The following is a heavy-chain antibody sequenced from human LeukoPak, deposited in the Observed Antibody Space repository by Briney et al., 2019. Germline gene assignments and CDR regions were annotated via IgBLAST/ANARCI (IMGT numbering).Heavy chain of an antibody. D-gene: IGHD2/OR15-2a*01. CDR1: GFTFSSYA. CDR3: AKGIKVRLIDY. V-gene: IGHV3-23*01. J-gene: IGHJ4*02. Sequence: SGGSLRLSCAASGFTFSSYAMSWVRQAPGKGLEWVSVIVDSGARTYYADSVKGRFTISRDNSKSTLYLEMNSLRDEDTAVYYCAKGIKVRLIDYWGQGTLVTVSS. CDR2: IVDSGART.